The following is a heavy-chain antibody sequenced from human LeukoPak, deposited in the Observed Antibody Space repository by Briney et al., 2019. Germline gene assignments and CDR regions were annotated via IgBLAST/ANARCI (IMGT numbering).Heavy chain of an antibody. CDR3: ARDAYDSSGYPYYFDY. CDR2: ISAYNGNT. J-gene: IGHJ4*02. Sequence: ASVKVSCKASGYTFTSYGISWVRQAPGQGREWMGWISAYNGNTNYAQKLQGRLTMTTDTSTSTAYMELRSLRSDDTAVYYCARDAYDSSGYPYYFDYWGQGTLVTVSS. V-gene: IGHV1-18*01. D-gene: IGHD3-22*01. CDR1: GYTFTSYG.